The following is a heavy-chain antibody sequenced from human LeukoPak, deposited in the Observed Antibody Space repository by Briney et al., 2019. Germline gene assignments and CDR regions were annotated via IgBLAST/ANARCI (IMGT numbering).Heavy chain of an antibody. CDR1: GYTFTSYA. CDR3: ARDSRAVAGTGFDY. CDR2: INTNTGNP. D-gene: IGHD6-19*01. V-gene: IGHV7-4-1*02. J-gene: IGHJ4*02. Sequence: ASVKVSCKASGYTFTSYAMNWVRQAPGQGLEWMGWINTNTGNPTYAQGFTGRFVFPLDTSVSTAYLQISSLKAEDTAVYYCARDSRAVAGTGFDYWGQGTLVTVSS.